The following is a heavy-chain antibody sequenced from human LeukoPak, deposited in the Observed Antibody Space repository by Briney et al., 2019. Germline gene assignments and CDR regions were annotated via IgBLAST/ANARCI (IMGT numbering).Heavy chain of an antibody. D-gene: IGHD6-6*01. CDR3: TRTRISSEYYFDY. V-gene: IGHV3-49*04. J-gene: IGHJ4*02. Sequence: GGSLRLSCTASGFTFGDYAMSWVRQAPGKGLEWVGFIRSKAYGGTTEYAASVKGKLTISRDDSKSIAYLQMNSLKTEDTAVYYCTRTRISSEYYFDYWGQGTLVTVSS. CDR2: IRSKAYGGTT. CDR1: GFTFGDYA.